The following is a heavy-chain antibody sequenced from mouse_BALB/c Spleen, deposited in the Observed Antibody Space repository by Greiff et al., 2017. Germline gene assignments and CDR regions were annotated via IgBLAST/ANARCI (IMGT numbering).Heavy chain of an antibody. J-gene: IGHJ1*01. D-gene: IGHD2-3*01. V-gene: IGHV1-5*01. Sequence: VQLQESGPVLVRPGHSVSMSCTVSGYSFTSDCMHWVKQRPGQGLEWIGVIFPGNSDTNYNPKFKGRARLTEVTSTSSAYMVLSSLTDEDSAVYCCRDGGYWYFDVWGAGTTVTVAS. CDR3: RDGGYWYFDV. CDR1: GYSFTSDC. CDR2: IFPGNSDT.